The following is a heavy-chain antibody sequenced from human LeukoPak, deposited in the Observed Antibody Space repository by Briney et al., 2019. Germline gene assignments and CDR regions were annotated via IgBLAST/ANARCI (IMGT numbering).Heavy chain of an antibody. D-gene: IGHD3-3*01. CDR2: ISSSSSTI. Sequence: GGSLRLSCAASGFTVGSNYMSWVRQAPGKGLEWVSYISSSSSTIYYADSVKGRFTISRDNAKNSLYLQMNSLRAEDTAVYYCARAYDFWSGSDAFDIWGQGTMVTVSS. CDR1: GFTVGSNY. CDR3: ARAYDFWSGSDAFDI. V-gene: IGHV3-48*01. J-gene: IGHJ3*02.